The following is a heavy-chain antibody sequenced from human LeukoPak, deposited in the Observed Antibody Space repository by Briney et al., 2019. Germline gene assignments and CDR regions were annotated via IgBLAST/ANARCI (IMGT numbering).Heavy chain of an antibody. J-gene: IGHJ4*02. CDR1: GFALSDYY. Sequence: GGSLRLSCAASGFALSDYYMNWIRQAPGKGLEWVSYISGSSSTIYYADSVKGRFTISRDNAKNSLYLQMNSLRAEDTAVYYCAREIRGYSYFDYWGQGTLVTVSS. CDR3: AREIRGYSYFDY. V-gene: IGHV3-11*01. D-gene: IGHD1-26*01. CDR2: ISGSSSTI.